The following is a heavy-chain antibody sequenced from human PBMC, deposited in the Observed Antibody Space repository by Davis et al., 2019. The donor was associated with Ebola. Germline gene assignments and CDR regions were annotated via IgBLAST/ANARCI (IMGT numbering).Heavy chain of an antibody. CDR2: ISGSATST. D-gene: IGHD3-9*01. Sequence: PGGSLRFSCAASGFTFYRYEMNWVRQAPGKGLEWVSYISGSATSTFYADSVKGRFTISRDNARDSLYLQMDSLRVEDTAIYYCARDAFSLSRYDTEDHWGQGTLVTVSS. CDR3: ARDAFSLSRYDTEDH. V-gene: IGHV3-48*03. J-gene: IGHJ4*02. CDR1: GFTFYRYE.